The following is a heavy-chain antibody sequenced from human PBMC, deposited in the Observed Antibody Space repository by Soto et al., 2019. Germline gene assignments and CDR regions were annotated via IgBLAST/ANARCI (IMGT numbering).Heavy chain of an antibody. J-gene: IGHJ3*01. Sequence: GGSLRLSCAASGFTFSSYSMNWVRQAPGKGLEWVSSISSSSSYIYYADSVKGRFTISRDNAKNSLHLQMNSLRAEDTAVYYCAKGCGGDLKLHAFWGQGTFDT. D-gene: IGHD3-16*01. CDR2: ISSSSSYI. CDR3: AKGCGGDLKLHAF. V-gene: IGHV3-21*01. CDR1: GFTFSSYS.